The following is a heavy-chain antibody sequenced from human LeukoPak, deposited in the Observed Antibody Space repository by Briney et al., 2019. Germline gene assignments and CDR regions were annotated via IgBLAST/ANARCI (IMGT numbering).Heavy chain of an antibody. Sequence: GGSLRLSCAASGFTFSSYAMHWVRQAPGKGLEWVAVISYDGSNKYYADSVKGRFTISRDNSRNTLYLQMNSLRAEDTAVYYCAREPYSNYGNYYYYYMDVWGKGTTATVSS. CDR2: ISYDGSNK. CDR1: GFTFSSYA. V-gene: IGHV3-30*04. CDR3: AREPYSNYGNYYYYYMDV. J-gene: IGHJ6*03. D-gene: IGHD4-11*01.